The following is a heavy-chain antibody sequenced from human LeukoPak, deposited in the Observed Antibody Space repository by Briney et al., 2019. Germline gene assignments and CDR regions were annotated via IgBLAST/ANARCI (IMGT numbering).Heavy chain of an antibody. CDR2: ISGSGGST. D-gene: IGHD2-2*01. CDR1: GFTFSSYA. Sequence: GGSLRLPCAASGFTFSSYAMSWVRQAPGKGLEWVAAISGSGGSTYYADSVKGRFTISRDNSKNTLYLQMNSLRAEDTAIYYCAKVDIVVVPAARGFDYWGQGTLVTVSS. J-gene: IGHJ4*02. CDR3: AKVDIVVVPAARGFDY. V-gene: IGHV3-23*01.